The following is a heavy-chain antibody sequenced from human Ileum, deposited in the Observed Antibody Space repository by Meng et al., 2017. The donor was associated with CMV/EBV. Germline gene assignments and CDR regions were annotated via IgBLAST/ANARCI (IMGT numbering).Heavy chain of an antibody. CDR2: IFSGSCT. V-gene: IGHV3-66*02. CDR1: GLTVSSNH. J-gene: IGHJ5*02. Sequence: GGSLRLSCAVPGLTVSSNHMVWVRQPPGKGLQWVSVIFSGSCTNNADPVKGRFTISRDNSKNTLYLQMNSLAVENTAVYYCARYSDSSGPRGGGFDPWGQGTLVTVSS. CDR3: ARYSDSSGPRGGGFDP. D-gene: IGHD3-22*01.